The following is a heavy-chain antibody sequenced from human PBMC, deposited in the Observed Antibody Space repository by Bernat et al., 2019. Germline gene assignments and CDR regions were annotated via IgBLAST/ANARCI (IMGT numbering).Heavy chain of an antibody. Sequence: EVQLLESGGGLVLPGGSLRLSCAASGFTFCSHAMTSVRQAPGKRLEWVSVISGSNDYTYYADSVKGQFTISRDNSKNTVYLQMNRLRDEDTALYYCARCIAQLGTGRPNDHWGQGTLVTVSS. CDR3: ARCIAQLGTGRPNDH. CDR1: GFTFCSHA. V-gene: IGHV3-23*01. D-gene: IGHD6-13*01. J-gene: IGHJ4*02. CDR2: ISGSNDYT.